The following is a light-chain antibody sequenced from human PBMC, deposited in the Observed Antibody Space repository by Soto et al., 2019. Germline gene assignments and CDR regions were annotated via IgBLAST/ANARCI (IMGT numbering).Light chain of an antibody. CDR3: QQYNDWPPLYT. Sequence: EIVMTQSPATLSVSPGERATLSCRASQSVSSNLVWYQQTPGQPPRLLIYDASTRATGIPARFSGSGSGTEFTLTISSLQSEDFAIYYCQQYNDWPPLYTFGQGTKLEIK. CDR1: QSVSSN. V-gene: IGKV3-15*01. CDR2: DAS. J-gene: IGKJ2*01.